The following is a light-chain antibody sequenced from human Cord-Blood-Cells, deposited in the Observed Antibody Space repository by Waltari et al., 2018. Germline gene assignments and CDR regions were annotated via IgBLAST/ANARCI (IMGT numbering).Light chain of an antibody. CDR2: EGS. J-gene: IGLJ3*02. Sequence: QSALNQPAPVSAPPGQSLTISCPGTCTDHGCYHLVPWYQQHQGKAPKRMIYEGSKRPSGVSNRVSGSKSGNTASLTISGLQAEDEADYYCCSYAGSSIRVFGGGTKLTVL. CDR1: CTDHGCYHL. CDR3: CSYAGSSIRV. V-gene: IGLV2-23*01.